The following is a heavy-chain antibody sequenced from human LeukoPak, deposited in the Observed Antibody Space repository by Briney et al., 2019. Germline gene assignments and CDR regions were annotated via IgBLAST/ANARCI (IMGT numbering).Heavy chain of an antibody. CDR2: IYTSGST. D-gene: IGHD3-22*01. CDR1: GGSISRGSYY. J-gene: IGHJ4*02. V-gene: IGHV4-61*02. Sequence: SQTLSLTCTVSGGSISRGSYYWSWIRQPAGKGLEWIGRIYTSGSTNYNPSLKSRVTISVDTSKNQFSLKLSSVTAADTAVYYCASFGHSSGSFFDYWGQGTLVTVSS. CDR3: ASFGHSSGSFFDY.